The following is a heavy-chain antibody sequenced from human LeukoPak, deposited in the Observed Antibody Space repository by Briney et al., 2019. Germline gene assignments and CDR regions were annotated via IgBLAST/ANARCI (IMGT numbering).Heavy chain of an antibody. Sequence: ASVKVSCKASGYTFTSYYMHWVRQAPGQGLEWMGWINPNSGGTNYAQKFQGRVTMTRDTSISTAYMELSRLRSDDTAVYYCARDGLVGATLFDYWGQGTLATVSS. V-gene: IGHV1-2*02. D-gene: IGHD1-26*01. CDR2: INPNSGGT. CDR3: ARDGLVGATLFDY. CDR1: GYTFTSYY. J-gene: IGHJ4*02.